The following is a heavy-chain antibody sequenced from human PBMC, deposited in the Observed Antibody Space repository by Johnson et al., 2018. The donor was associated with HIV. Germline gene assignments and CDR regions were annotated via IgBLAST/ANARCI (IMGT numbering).Heavy chain of an antibody. CDR2: ISWDGGST. V-gene: IGHV3-43D*03. CDR1: GFTFDDYG. CDR3: AHGVVVAATRAFDI. Sequence: VQLVESGGGVVRPGGSLRLSCAASGFTFDDYGMSWVRQAPGKGLEWVSLISWDGGSTYYADSVKGRFTISRDNSKNSLYLQMNSLRAEDTAVYYCAHGVVVAATRAFDIWGQGTMVTVSS. D-gene: IGHD2-15*01. J-gene: IGHJ3*02.